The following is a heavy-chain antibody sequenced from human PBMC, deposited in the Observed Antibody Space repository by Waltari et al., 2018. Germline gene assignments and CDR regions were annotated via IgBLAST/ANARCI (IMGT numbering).Heavy chain of an antibody. D-gene: IGHD4-17*01. V-gene: IGHV3-48*01. CDR1: GFTFKNYD. Sequence: EVQLVESGGGLAQPGGSLRLSCEASGFTFKNYDMNWVRQAPGKGLAWVALIATCSYSVYNAKSVKCRFTRSTDNAKDSLFLQRNVLSAEDTALYFCARDPTVTGENYFDSWGQGALVSVSS. CDR2: IATCSYSV. J-gene: IGHJ4*02. CDR3: ARDPTVTGENYFDS.